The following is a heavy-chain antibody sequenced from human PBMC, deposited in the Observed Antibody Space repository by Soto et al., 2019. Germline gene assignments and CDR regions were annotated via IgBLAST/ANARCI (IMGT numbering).Heavy chain of an antibody. CDR2: IFPGDSDT. D-gene: IGHD5-12*01. V-gene: IGHV5-51*01. Sequence: GESLKISCKGSGYSFTNYWIGWVRQKPGKGLEWMGTIFPGDSDTRYSPSFQGQVTISADKSISTAYLQWSSLKASDTAMYYCASRYSGYDFLAFDIWGQGAMVTVSS. CDR1: GYSFTNYW. J-gene: IGHJ3*02. CDR3: ASRYSGYDFLAFDI.